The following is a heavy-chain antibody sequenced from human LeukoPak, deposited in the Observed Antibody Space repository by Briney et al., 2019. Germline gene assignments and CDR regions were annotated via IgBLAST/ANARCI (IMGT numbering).Heavy chain of an antibody. Sequence: PSETLSLTCTVSGGSISSYYWSWIRQPPGKGLEWIGYIYYSGSTNYNPSLKSRVTISVDTSKNQFSLKLSSVTAADTAVYYCVRDKSGATTFDYWGQGTLVTVSS. V-gene: IGHV4-59*01. J-gene: IGHJ4*02. D-gene: IGHD5-12*01. CDR1: GGSISSYY. CDR2: IYYSGST. CDR3: VRDKSGATTFDY.